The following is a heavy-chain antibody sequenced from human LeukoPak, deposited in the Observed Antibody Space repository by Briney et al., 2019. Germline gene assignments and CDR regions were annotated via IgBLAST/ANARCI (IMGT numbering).Heavy chain of an antibody. CDR2: FDPEDGET. D-gene: IGHD4-17*01. CDR1: GYNLTELS. J-gene: IGHJ3*02. Sequence: PEASVKVSCKVSGYNLTELSMHWVRQAPGKGLEWMGGFDPEDGETIYAQKFQGRVTMTEDTSTDTAYIELSSLRSEDTAVYYCATESKKPDYGAFDIWGQGTMVTVSS. V-gene: IGHV1-24*01. CDR3: ATESKKPDYGAFDI.